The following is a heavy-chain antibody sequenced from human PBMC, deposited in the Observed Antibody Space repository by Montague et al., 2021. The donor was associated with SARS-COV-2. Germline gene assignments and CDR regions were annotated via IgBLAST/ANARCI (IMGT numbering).Heavy chain of an antibody. CDR2: INHSGST. V-gene: IGHV4-34*01. CDR1: GGSFSGYY. D-gene: IGHD4-17*01. Sequence: SETLSLTCAVYGGSFSGYYWSWIRQPPGKGLEWIGEINHSGSTNYNPSLKSRVTISVDTSKNQFSLKLSSVTAADTAVYYCARGSTVPHYWGQGTLVTVSS. CDR3: ARGSTVPHY. J-gene: IGHJ4*02.